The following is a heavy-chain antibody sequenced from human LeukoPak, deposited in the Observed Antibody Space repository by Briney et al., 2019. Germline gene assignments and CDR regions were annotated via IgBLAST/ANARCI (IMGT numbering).Heavy chain of an antibody. CDR3: AKDRSSGWYTFDP. J-gene: IGHJ5*02. V-gene: IGHV3-21*04. D-gene: IGHD6-19*01. Sequence: GGSLRLSCAASGFTFSSYSMNWVRQAPGKGLEWVSSISSSSSYIYYADSVKGRFTISRDNSKNTLYLQMNSLRAEDTAVYYCAKDRSSGWYTFDPWGQGTLVTVSS. CDR2: ISSSSSYI. CDR1: GFTFSSYS.